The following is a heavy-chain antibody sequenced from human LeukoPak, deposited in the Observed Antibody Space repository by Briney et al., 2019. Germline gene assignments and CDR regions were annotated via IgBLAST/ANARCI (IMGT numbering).Heavy chain of an antibody. D-gene: IGHD3-10*01. J-gene: IGHJ5*02. CDR1: GGSISSYY. Sequence: SETLSLTCTVSGGSISSYYWSWIRQPAGKGLEWIGRIYTSGSTNYNPSLKSRVTMSVDTSKSQFSLKLSSVTAADTAVYYCARSGYYGSGSYYNRFDPWGQGTLVTVSS. CDR3: ARSGYYGSGSYYNRFDP. CDR2: IYTSGST. V-gene: IGHV4-4*07.